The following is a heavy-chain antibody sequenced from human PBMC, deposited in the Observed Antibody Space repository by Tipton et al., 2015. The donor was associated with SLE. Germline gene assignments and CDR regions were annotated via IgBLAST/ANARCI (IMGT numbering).Heavy chain of an antibody. CDR1: GASISSYS. CDR2: IYYSGST. D-gene: IGHD6-13*01. J-gene: IGHJ6*02. CDR3: ARRGALAAAGVYYYYGMDV. V-gene: IGHV4-59*01. Sequence: TLSLTCTVSGASISSYSWSWIRQPPGKGLEWIGYIYYSGSTDYNPSLKSRVTISVDTSKNQFSLKLNSVTAADTAVYYCARRGALAAAGVYYYYGMDVWGQGTTVTVSS.